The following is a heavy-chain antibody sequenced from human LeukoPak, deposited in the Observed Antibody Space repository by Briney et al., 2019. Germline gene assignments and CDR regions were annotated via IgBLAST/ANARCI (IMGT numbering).Heavy chain of an antibody. Sequence: GGSLRLSCAASGFTFSSYAMSWVRQAPGKGLEWVSAASGSGGSTYYADSVKGRFTISRDNSKNTLYLQMNSLRAEDTAVYYCAKRELVLGSGRYFDYWGQGTLVTVSS. CDR2: ASGSGGST. J-gene: IGHJ4*02. CDR3: AKRELVLGSGRYFDY. D-gene: IGHD6-6*01. CDR1: GFTFSSYA. V-gene: IGHV3-23*01.